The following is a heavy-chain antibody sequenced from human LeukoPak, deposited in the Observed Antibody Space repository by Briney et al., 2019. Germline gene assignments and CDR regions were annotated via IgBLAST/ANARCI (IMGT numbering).Heavy chain of an antibody. D-gene: IGHD3-22*01. J-gene: IGHJ4*02. CDR2: ISYDGSNK. Sequence: GGSLRLSCAASGFTFSRYAMHWVRQAPGEGLEWVGVISYDGSNKYYAGSVKGRFTISRDNSKNTLYLQMNSLRAEDTAVYHCARDRETVVVITYYFDYWGQGSLVTVSS. V-gene: IGHV3-30-3*01. CDR3: ARDRETVVVITYYFDY. CDR1: GFTFSRYA.